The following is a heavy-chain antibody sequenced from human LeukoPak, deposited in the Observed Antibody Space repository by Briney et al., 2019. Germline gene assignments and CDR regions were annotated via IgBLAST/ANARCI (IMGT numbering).Heavy chain of an antibody. Sequence: PSETLSLTCAVYGGSFSGYYWSWIRQPPGKGLEWIGEINHSGSTNYNPSLKSRVTISVDTSKNQFSLKLSSVTAADTAVYYYARGHDWNSFGYWGQGTLVTVSS. V-gene: IGHV4-34*01. J-gene: IGHJ4*02. CDR1: GGSFSGYY. D-gene: IGHD1-1*01. CDR2: INHSGST. CDR3: ARGHDWNSFGY.